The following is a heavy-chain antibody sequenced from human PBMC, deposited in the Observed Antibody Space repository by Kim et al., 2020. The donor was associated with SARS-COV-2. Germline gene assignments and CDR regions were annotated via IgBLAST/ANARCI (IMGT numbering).Heavy chain of an antibody. J-gene: IGHJ4*02. D-gene: IGHD3-22*01. V-gene: IGHV4-39*01. Sequence: SETLSLTCTVSGGSISSSSYYWGWIRQPPGKGLEWIGSIYYSGSTYYNPSLKSRVTISVDTSKNQFSLKLSSVTAADTAVYYCARREDYDSSLDYWGQGTLVTVSS. CDR2: IYYSGST. CDR1: GGSISSSSYY. CDR3: ARREDYDSSLDY.